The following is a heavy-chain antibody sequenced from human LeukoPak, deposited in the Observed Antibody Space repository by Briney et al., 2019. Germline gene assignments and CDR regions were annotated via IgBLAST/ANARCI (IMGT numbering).Heavy chain of an antibody. J-gene: IGHJ3*02. CDR1: GFSFSTYD. CDR2: LGTNGDS. CDR3: AKDLGWVTTTAFDI. D-gene: IGHD2-21*02. Sequence: RSGGSLRLSCVASGFSFSTYDMYWVRQAAGRGLEWVSALGTNGDSYYLGSVKGRFTISRDNSKNTLYLQTNSLRAEDTAVYYCAKDLGWVTTTAFDIWGQGTMVTVSS. V-gene: IGHV3-13*01.